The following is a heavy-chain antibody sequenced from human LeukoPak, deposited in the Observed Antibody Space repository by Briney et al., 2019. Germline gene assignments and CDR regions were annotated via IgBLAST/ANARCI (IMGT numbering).Heavy chain of an antibody. D-gene: IGHD4-17*01. CDR3: ARVNGDYVLNWYFDL. V-gene: IGHV4-59*01. CDR2: IYYSGST. Sequence: SQTLSLTSTVSGGSISRYYWSWIRQPPGKGLEWIGYIYYSGSTNYNPSLKSRVTISVDTSKNQFSLKLSSVTAADTAVYYCARVNGDYVLNWYFDLWGRGTLVTVSS. CDR1: GGSISRYY. J-gene: IGHJ2*01.